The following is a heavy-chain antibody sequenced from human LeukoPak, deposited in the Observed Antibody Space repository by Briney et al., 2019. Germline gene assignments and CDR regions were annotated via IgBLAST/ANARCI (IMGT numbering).Heavy chain of an antibody. V-gene: IGHV4-59*12. D-gene: IGHD4-17*01. Sequence: SETLSLTCTVSGGSISSYSWSWIRQPPGKGLEWIGYIYYTGSTNYNPSLKSRVTISVDTSKNQFSLNLRSVTAADTAVYYCASVDYGDLDAFDIWGQGTMVTVSS. CDR2: IYYTGST. J-gene: IGHJ3*02. CDR3: ASVDYGDLDAFDI. CDR1: GGSISSYS.